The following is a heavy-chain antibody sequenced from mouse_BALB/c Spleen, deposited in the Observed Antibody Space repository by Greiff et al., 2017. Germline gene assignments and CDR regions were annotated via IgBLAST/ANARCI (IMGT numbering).Heavy chain of an antibody. CDR2: ISSGSSTI. J-gene: IGHJ2*01. CDR1: GFTFSSFG. V-gene: IGHV5-17*02. D-gene: IGHD2-2*01. Sequence: EVQLVESGGGLVQPGGSRKLSCAASGFTFSSFGMHWVRQAPEKGLEWVAYISSGSSTIYYADTVKGRFTISRDNPKNTLFLQMTSLRSEDTAMYYCARNIPRSYGYGYYFDYWGQGTTLTVSS. CDR3: ARNIPRSYGYGYYFDY.